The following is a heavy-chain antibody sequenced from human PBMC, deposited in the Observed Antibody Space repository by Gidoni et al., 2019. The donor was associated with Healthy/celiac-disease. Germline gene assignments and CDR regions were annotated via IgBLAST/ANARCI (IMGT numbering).Heavy chain of an antibody. CDR3: ARDREQQLVHYYYYGMDV. Sequence: QVQLVQSGAEVKKPGASVKVSCKASGYTFTSYGISWVRQAPGQGLEWMGWISAYNGNTNYAQKLQGRVTMTTDTSTSTAYMELRSLRSDNTAVYYCARDREQQLVHYYYYGMDVWGQGTTVTVSS. V-gene: IGHV1-18*04. CDR2: ISAYNGNT. J-gene: IGHJ6*02. CDR1: GYTFTSYG. D-gene: IGHD6-13*01.